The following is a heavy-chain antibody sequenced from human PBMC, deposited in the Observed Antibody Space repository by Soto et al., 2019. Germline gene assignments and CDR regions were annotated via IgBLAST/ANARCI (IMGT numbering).Heavy chain of an antibody. Sequence: PSETLSLTCTDSGGSISSYYWSWIRQPPGKGLEWIGYIYYSGSTNYNPSLKSRVTISVDTSKNQFSLKLSSVTAADTAVYYCARLYGYPVYFDYWGQGTLVTVSS. J-gene: IGHJ4*02. V-gene: IGHV4-59*08. D-gene: IGHD4-17*01. CDR2: IYYSGST. CDR3: ARLYGYPVYFDY. CDR1: GGSISSYY.